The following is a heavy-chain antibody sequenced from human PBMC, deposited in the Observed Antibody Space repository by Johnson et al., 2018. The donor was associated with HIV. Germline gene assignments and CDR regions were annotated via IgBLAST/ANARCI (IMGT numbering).Heavy chain of an antibody. V-gene: IGHV3-25*04. CDR2: VNPNGGNT. J-gene: IGHJ3*02. Sequence: NCVRQAPGNGLELVGQVNPNGGNTYLIDSGKDRFNTSRDNAKNTLHLQMNSLKTEDTAVYYCSYAFDIWGQGTMVTVSS. CDR3: SYAFDI.